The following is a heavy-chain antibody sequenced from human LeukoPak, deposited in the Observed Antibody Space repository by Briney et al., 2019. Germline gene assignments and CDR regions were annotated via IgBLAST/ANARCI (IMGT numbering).Heavy chain of an antibody. CDR3: TTDLTYYYDSSGYPYAFDI. J-gene: IGHJ3*02. V-gene: IGHV3-15*01. CDR1: GFTFSNAR. Sequence: GGSLRLSCAASGFTFSNARMSWVRQAPGKGLEWVGRIKSKTDGGTTDYAAPVKGRFTISRDDSKNTLYLQMNSLKTEDTAVYYCTTDLTYYYDSSGYPYAFDIWGQGTMVTVSS. D-gene: IGHD3-22*01. CDR2: IKSKTDGGTT.